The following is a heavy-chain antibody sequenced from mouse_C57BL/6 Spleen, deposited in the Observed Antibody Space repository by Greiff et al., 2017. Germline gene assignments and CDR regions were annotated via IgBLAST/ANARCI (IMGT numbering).Heavy chain of an antibody. Sequence: EVQVVESGPELVKPGASVKIPCKASGYTFTDYNMDWVKQSHGKSLEWIGDINPNNGGTIYNQKFKGKATLTVDKSSSTAYMELRSLTSEDTAVYYCAREDTTLDVWGTGTTVTVSS. CDR2: INPNNGGT. CDR3: AREDTTLDV. J-gene: IGHJ1*03. V-gene: IGHV1-18*01. CDR1: GYTFTDYN. D-gene: IGHD1-1*01.